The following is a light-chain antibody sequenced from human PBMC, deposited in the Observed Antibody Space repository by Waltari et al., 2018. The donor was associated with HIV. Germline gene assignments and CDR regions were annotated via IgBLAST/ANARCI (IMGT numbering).Light chain of an antibody. J-gene: IGKJ4*01. CDR3: QQYNSYSLT. V-gene: IGKV1-5*03. CDR1: QSISSW. Sequence: DIQMTQSPSTLSASVGDRVTITCRASQSISSWLAWYQQKPGKAPNLLIYKASSLESGVPSRFSGSGSGIEFTLTISSLQPDDFATYYCQQYNSYSLTFGGGTKVEIK. CDR2: KAS.